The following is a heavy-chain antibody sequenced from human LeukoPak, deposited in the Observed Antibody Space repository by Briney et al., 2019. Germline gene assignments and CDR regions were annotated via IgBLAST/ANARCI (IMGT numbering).Heavy chain of an antibody. CDR3: AKGLSDFWSGYHF. Sequence: GVSLRLSCAASGFTFSSYAMSWVRQAPGKGLEWVSTVTGSGDSTFYADLLKGRFTISRDNSKNTVYLQMNSLRAEDTAVYYCAKGLSDFWSGYHFWGQGTLVTVSS. CDR1: GFTFSSYA. CDR2: VTGSGDST. D-gene: IGHD3-3*01. V-gene: IGHV3-23*01. J-gene: IGHJ4*02.